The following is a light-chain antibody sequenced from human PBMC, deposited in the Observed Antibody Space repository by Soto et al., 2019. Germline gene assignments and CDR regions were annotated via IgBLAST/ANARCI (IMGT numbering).Light chain of an antibody. CDR3: QQYGSSLYT. J-gene: IGKJ2*01. CDR2: CAS. Sequence: EIVLTQSPGTLSLSPGERASLSCRASQSVSSSYLAWYQQKPGPAPRLLNYCASSRATVIPAGYSGSGSGTDFTLTISRLEPEDCAVYYCQQYGSSLYTFGQGTKL. V-gene: IGKV3-20*01. CDR1: QSVSSSY.